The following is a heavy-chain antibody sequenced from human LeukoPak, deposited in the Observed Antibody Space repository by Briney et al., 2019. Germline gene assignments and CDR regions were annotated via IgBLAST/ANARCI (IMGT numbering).Heavy chain of an antibody. V-gene: IGHV3-48*01. Sequence: GGSLRLSCAASGFTFSSYSMNWVRQAPGKGLEWVSYISSSSSTIYYADSVKGRFTISRDNAKNSLYLQMNSLRAEDTAVYYCARENYYDSSGYLYHFDYWGQGTLVTVSS. CDR3: ARENYYDSSGYLYHFDY. D-gene: IGHD3-22*01. CDR1: GFTFSSYS. J-gene: IGHJ4*02. CDR2: ISSSSSTI.